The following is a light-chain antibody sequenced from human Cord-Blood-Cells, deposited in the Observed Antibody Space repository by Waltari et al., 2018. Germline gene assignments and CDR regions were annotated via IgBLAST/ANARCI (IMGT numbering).Light chain of an antibody. CDR1: QSVSSY. V-gene: IGKV3-11*01. J-gene: IGKJ5*01. CDR3: QQRSNWPTT. CDR2: DAS. Sequence: EIVLTQSQATLSLSPGERATPSGRASQSVSSYLAWYQQKPGQAPRLLIYDASNRATGIPARFSGSGSGTDFTLTISSLEPEDFAVYYCQQRSNWPTTFGQGTRLEIK.